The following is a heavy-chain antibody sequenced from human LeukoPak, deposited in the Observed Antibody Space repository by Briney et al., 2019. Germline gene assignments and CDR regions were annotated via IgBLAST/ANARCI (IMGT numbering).Heavy chain of an antibody. CDR3: ARALRQQLVTGWFDP. CDR2: VYHSGIT. CDR1: GDSISSYY. D-gene: IGHD6-13*01. J-gene: IGHJ5*02. Sequence: SETLSLTCTVSGDSISSYYWNWTRQPPGKGLEWIGYVYHSGITNYNPSLKSRVTISVDTSKNQFSLRLTSLTAADTAVYYCARALRQQLVTGWFDPWGQGTLVTVSS. V-gene: IGHV4-59*01.